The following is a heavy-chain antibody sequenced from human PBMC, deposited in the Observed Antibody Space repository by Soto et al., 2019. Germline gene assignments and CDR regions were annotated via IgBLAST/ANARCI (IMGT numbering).Heavy chain of an antibody. J-gene: IGHJ6*02. V-gene: IGHV3-30-3*01. D-gene: IGHD3-22*01. Sequence: QVPLVESGGGVVQPGRSLRLSCAASGFTFSSYAMHWVRQAPGKGLEWVAVISYDGSNKYYADSVKGRFTISRDNSKNTLYLQMNSLRAEDTAVYYCARGGYYYYYYYGMDVWGQGTTVTVSS. CDR1: GFTFSSYA. CDR3: ARGGYYYYYYYGMDV. CDR2: ISYDGSNK.